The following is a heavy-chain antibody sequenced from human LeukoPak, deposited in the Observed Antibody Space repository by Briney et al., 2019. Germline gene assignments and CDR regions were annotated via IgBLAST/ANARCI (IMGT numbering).Heavy chain of an antibody. CDR2: IIPIFGTA. V-gene: IGHV1-69*13. CDR3: ARDQGYRYGYGDFDY. Sequence: ASVKVSCKASGGTFRSYAISWVGQAPGQGLEWMGGIIPIFGTANYAQKFQGRVTITADESTSTAYMELSSLRSEDTAVYYCARDQGYRYGYGDFDYWGQGTLVTVSS. D-gene: IGHD5-18*01. J-gene: IGHJ4*02. CDR1: GGTFRSYA.